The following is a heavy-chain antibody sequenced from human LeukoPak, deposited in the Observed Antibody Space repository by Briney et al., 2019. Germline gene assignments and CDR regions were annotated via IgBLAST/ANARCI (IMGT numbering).Heavy chain of an antibody. CDR1: GFTFDDYA. V-gene: IGHV3-9*01. Sequence: PGGSLRLSCAASGFTFDDYAMHWVRQAPGKGLEWVSGISWNSGSIGYADPVKGRFTISRDNAKNSLYLQMNSLRAEDTALYYCAKIGCSSTSCYRYGMDVWGQGTTVTVSS. D-gene: IGHD2-2*02. J-gene: IGHJ6*02. CDR2: ISWNSGSI. CDR3: AKIGCSSTSCYRYGMDV.